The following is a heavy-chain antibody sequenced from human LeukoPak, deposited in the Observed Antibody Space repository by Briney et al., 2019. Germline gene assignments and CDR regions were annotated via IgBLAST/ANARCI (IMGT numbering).Heavy chain of an antibody. CDR3: ARGYPAIPY. V-gene: IGHV3-7*01. CDR1: GFNFSINW. D-gene: IGHD5-18*01. CDR2: IQDDGVEK. Sequence: PGGSLRLSCAASGFNFSINWMTWVRQAPGKGLEWVANIQDDGVEKNYVESVKGRFIISRDNAKDSLFLQMSSLRDEDTALYYCARGYPAIPYWGQGTLVTVSS. J-gene: IGHJ4*02.